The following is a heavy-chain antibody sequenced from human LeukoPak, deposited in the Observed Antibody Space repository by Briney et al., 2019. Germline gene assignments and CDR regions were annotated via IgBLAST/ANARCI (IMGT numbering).Heavy chain of an antibody. CDR3: ARRKEYYYDSSGSEDAFDI. CDR1: GGSISSYY. J-gene: IGHJ3*02. CDR2: IYTSGST. Sequence: SETLSLTCTVSGGSISSYYWSWIRQPAGKGLEWIGRIYTSGSTNYNPSLKSRVTISVDKSKNQFSLKLSSVTAADTAVYYCARRKEYYYDSSGSEDAFDIWGQGTMVTASS. V-gene: IGHV4-4*07. D-gene: IGHD3-22*01.